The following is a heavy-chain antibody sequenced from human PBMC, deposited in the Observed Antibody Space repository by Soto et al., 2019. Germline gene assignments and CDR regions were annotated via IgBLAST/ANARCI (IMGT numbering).Heavy chain of an antibody. V-gene: IGHV4-34*01. Sequence: SETLSLTCAVYGGSFSGYYWSWIRQPPGKGLEWIGEINHSGSTNYNPSLKSRVTISVDTSKNQFSLKLSSVTAADTAVYYCARGLPRSLDIVVVPAAHPIARGNWFDPWGQGTLVTVSS. CDR2: INHSGST. J-gene: IGHJ5*02. D-gene: IGHD2-2*01. CDR1: GGSFSGYY. CDR3: ARGLPRSLDIVVVPAAHPIARGNWFDP.